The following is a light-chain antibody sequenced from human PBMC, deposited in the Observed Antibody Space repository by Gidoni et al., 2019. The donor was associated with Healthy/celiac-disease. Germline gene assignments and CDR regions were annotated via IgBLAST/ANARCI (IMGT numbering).Light chain of an antibody. CDR1: QSVSSY. CDR2: DAS. V-gene: IGKV3-11*01. J-gene: IGKJ1*01. CDR3: QQRSNWPGT. Sequence: EIVLTQSPATLSLSPGESATLPRRASQSVSSYLDWYQQKPGQPPRLLIYDASNRATGIPARFSGSGSGTAFTLTISSLEPEDFAVYYCQQRSNWPGTFGQGTKVEIK.